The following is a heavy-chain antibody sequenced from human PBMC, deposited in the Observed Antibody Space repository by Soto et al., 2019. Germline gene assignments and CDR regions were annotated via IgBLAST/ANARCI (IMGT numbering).Heavy chain of an antibody. Sequence: QVQLVQSGAEVKKPGSSVKVSCKASGGTFSSYTISWVRQAPGQGLEWMGRIIPILGIANYAQKFQGRVTITADKSTSTAYMELSSLRSEDTALYYCARRGTVTTSDSWGQGTLVTVAS. CDR3: ARRGTVTTSDS. CDR1: GGTFSSYT. D-gene: IGHD4-17*01. CDR2: IIPILGIA. J-gene: IGHJ5*01. V-gene: IGHV1-69*02.